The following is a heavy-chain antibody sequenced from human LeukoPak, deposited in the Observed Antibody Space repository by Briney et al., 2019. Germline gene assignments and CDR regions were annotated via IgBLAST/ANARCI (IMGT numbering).Heavy chain of an antibody. CDR2: ISAYNKNT. V-gene: IGHV1-18*01. J-gene: IGHJ3*02. CDR1: GYSFLNYG. D-gene: IGHD1-26*01. Sequence: ASVKVSCKASGYSFLNYGIAWVRQAPGQGLEWMGWISAYNKNTNYAQKLQGGVTMTTDTSTRTAYMELRSLRSDDTAVYYCARSEIIVGATGDAFDIWGQGTMVTVSS. CDR3: ARSEIIVGATGDAFDI.